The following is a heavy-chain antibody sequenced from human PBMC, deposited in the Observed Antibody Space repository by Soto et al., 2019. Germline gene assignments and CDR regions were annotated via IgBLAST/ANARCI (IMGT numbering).Heavy chain of an antibody. CDR1: GGTFSSYA. Sequence: QVQLVQSGAEVKKPRSSVKFSCKASGGTFSSYAISWVRQAPGQGLEWMGGIIPIFRTANYGRKFQGRVTITAEKSTSRAYMEQNSLISEDTAVYYFARDRVRARDGFAIWGQRTTVTVSS. D-gene: IGHD1-26*01. CDR2: IIPIFRTA. CDR3: ARDRVRARDGFAI. J-gene: IGHJ3*02. V-gene: IGHV1-69*06.